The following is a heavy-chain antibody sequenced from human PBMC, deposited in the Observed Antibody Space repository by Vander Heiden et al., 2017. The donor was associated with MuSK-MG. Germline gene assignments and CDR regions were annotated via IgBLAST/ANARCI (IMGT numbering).Heavy chain of an antibody. CDR1: GGSFSGYY. CDR3: ASRHGDAFDI. V-gene: IGHV4-34*01. CDR2: INHSGST. Sequence: VQLQQWGAGLLKPSATLSLTCAVYGGSFSGYYWGWNRQPPGKGLEWIGEINHSGSTNYNPSLKSRVTISVDTSKNQFSLKLSSVTAADTAVYYCASRHGDAFDIWGQGTMVTVSS. J-gene: IGHJ3*02.